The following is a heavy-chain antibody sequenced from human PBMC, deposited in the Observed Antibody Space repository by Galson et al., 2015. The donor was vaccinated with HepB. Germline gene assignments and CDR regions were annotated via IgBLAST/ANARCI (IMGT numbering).Heavy chain of an antibody. D-gene: IGHD3-10*01. CDR2: VSATGDT. CDR3: ARQSARLWFGEPRYLDL. CDR1: GFTFSTYD. V-gene: IGHV3-13*01. J-gene: IGHJ2*01. Sequence: SLRLSCAASGFTFSTYDMHWVRQVPGRGLEWVSGVSATGDTYYPGSVKGRFTISRENAKNFLYLQMNSLRAGDTAVYYCARQSARLWFGEPRYLDLWGRGTLVTVSS.